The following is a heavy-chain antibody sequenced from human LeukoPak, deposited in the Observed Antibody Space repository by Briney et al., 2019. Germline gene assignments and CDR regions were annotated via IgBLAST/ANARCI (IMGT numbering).Heavy chain of an antibody. Sequence: PGGSLRLSCAASGFTFSSYAMSWVRQAPGKGLEWVSAISGSGGSTYYADSVKGRFTISRDNSKNTLYLQMNSLRAEDTAVYYCAKAQRVAMVRGVIISFYFDYWGQGTLSPSPQ. J-gene: IGHJ4*02. CDR3: AKAQRVAMVRGVIISFYFDY. CDR1: GFTFSSYA. V-gene: IGHV3-23*01. CDR2: ISGSGGST. D-gene: IGHD3-10*01.